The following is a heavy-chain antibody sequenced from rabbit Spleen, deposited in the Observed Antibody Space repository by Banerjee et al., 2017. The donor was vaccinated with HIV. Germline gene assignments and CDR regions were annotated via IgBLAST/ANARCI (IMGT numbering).Heavy chain of an antibody. CDR1: AFSFSRGYD. V-gene: IGHV1S40*01. D-gene: IGHD8-1*01. Sequence: QQLVESGGGLVKPGASLTLTCKASAFSFSRGYDMCWVRQAPGKGLEWIACIYTGNSKTYYANWAKGRFTISKTSSTTVTLQMTSLTGADTATYFCARRYADISYCGWDLWGPGTLVTVS. J-gene: IGHJ4*01. CDR3: ARRYADISYCGWDL. CDR2: IYTGNSKT.